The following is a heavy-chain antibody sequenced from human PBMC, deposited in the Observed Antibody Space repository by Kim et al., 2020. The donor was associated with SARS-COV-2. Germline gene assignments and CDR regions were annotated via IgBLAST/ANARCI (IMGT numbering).Heavy chain of an antibody. V-gene: IGHV3-53*01. CDR3: ARDDRYCSGGSCRTALAFDI. Sequence: GGSLRLSCAASGFTVSSNYMSWVRQAPGKGLEWVSVIYSGGSTYYADSVKGRFTISRDNSKNTLYLQMNSLRAEDTAVYYCARDDRYCSGGSCRTALAFDIWGQGTMVTVSS. D-gene: IGHD2-15*01. CDR2: IYSGGST. CDR1: GFTVSSNY. J-gene: IGHJ3*02.